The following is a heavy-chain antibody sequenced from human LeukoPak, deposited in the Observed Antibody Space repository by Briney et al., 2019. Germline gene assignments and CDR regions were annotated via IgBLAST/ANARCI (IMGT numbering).Heavy chain of an antibody. CDR1: GFTFTSYW. CDR2: INIDGSTT. J-gene: IGHJ4*02. D-gene: IGHD3-3*01. CDR3: ASPQNYDFWSGSGFDY. V-gene: IGHV3-74*01. Sequence: GGSLRLSCAASGFTFTSYWMHWVRQVPGKGLVWVSRINIDGSTTNYADSVKGRFTISRDNAKNTLYLQMNSLRAEDTAVYYCASPQNYDFWSGSGFDYWGQGTLVTVSS.